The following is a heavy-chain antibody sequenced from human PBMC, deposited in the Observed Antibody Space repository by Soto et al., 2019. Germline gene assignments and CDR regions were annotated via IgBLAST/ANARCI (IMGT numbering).Heavy chain of an antibody. Sequence: PSETLSLTCTVSGGSVSSGSYYWSWIRQPPGKGLEWIGYIYYSGSTNYNPSRKSRVTISVDTSKNQFSLKLSSVTAADTAVYYCARDWGPYSFDSWGQGILVTVSS. J-gene: IGHJ5*01. CDR3: ARDWGPYSFDS. V-gene: IGHV4-61*01. CDR1: GGSVSSGSYY. D-gene: IGHD2-21*01. CDR2: IYYSGST.